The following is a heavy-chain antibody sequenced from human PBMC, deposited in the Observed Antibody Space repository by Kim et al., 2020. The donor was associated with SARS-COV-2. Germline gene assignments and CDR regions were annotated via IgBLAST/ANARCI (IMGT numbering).Heavy chain of an antibody. CDR2: T. V-gene: IGHV1-3*01. Sequence: TKYSQKFQGRVTITRDTSASTAYMELSSLRSEDTAVYYCARGGGYNGDYWGQGTLVTVSS. D-gene: IGHD5-12*01. J-gene: IGHJ4*02. CDR3: ARGGGYNGDY.